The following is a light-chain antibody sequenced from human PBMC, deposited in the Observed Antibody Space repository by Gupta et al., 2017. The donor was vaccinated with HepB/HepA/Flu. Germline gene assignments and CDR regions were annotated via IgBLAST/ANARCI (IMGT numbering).Light chain of an antibody. Sequence: SALTQPASASAAPGQPITISCTGTSSDVGFYNYVSWYQQHPGKAPKLLISNVSSRPSGVSHRFSGSKSGNTASLTISGLQAEDECDYYCASYSSTNTLVIFGGGTRLTVL. CDR2: NVS. CDR1: SSDVGFYNY. V-gene: IGLV2-14*03. CDR3: ASYSSTNTLVI. J-gene: IGLJ2*01.